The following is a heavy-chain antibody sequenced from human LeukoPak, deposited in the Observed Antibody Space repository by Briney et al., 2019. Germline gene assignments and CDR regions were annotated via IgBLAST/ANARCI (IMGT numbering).Heavy chain of an antibody. Sequence: TSETLSLTCAVYGGSFSGYYWSWIRQPPGKGLEWIGEINHSGSTNYNPSLKSRVTISVDTSKNQFSLKLSSVTAADTAVYYCARVHTGYSSGWYPYFDYWGQGTLVTVSS. CDR3: ARVHTGYSSGWYPYFDY. CDR1: GGSFSGYY. D-gene: IGHD6-19*01. J-gene: IGHJ4*02. V-gene: IGHV4-34*01. CDR2: INHSGST.